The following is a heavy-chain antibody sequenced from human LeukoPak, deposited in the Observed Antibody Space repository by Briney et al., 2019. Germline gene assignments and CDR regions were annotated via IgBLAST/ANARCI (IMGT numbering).Heavy chain of an antibody. CDR1: GYTFTSYD. CDR2: ISGYNGNT. D-gene: IGHD6-13*01. V-gene: IGHV1-18*01. Sequence: GASVKVSCKASGYTFTSYDISWVRQAPGQGLEWMGWISGYNGNTHYAQKLQDRVTMTTDTSTSTAYMELRSLRSDDTAVYYCARDPTRIAAANPYFDYWGQGTQVTVSS. CDR3: ARDPTRIAAANPYFDY. J-gene: IGHJ4*02.